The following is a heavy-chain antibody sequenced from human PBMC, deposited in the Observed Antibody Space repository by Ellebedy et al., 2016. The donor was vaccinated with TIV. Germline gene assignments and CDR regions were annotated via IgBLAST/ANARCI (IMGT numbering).Heavy chain of an antibody. CDR2: ISYDGSNK. CDR1: GFTFSSYG. J-gene: IGHJ4*02. D-gene: IGHD3-22*01. V-gene: IGHV3-30*18. Sequence: GESLKISXAASGFTFSSYGMHWVRQAPGKGLEWVAVISYDGSNKYYADSVKGRFTISRDNSKNTLYLQMNSLRAEDTAVYYCANSALGGFVSDYDSSGHNQVDYWGQGTLVTVSS. CDR3: ANSALGGFVSDYDSSGHNQVDY.